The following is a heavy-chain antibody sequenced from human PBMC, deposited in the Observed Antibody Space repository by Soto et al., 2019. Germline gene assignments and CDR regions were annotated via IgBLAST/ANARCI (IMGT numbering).Heavy chain of an antibody. Sequence: QVQLQQWGAGLLKPSETLSLTCAVYGGSFSGYYWSWIRQPPGKGLEWIGEINHSGSTNYNPSLKSRATISVDTSKNQFSLKLSSVTAADTAVYYCASGDDYYYYGMDVWGQGTTVTVSS. V-gene: IGHV4-34*01. CDR2: INHSGST. CDR3: ASGDDYYYYGMDV. CDR1: GGSFSGYY. J-gene: IGHJ6*02.